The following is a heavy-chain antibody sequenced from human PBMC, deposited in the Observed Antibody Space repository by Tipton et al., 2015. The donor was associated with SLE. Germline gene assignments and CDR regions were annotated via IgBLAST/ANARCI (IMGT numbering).Heavy chain of an antibody. V-gene: IGHV4-59*11. CDR3: AGAWQGYCSGGTCYVLDY. CDR1: GGSICSHY. D-gene: IGHD2-15*01. Sequence: TLSLTCTVSGGSICSHYWSWFRQPPGKGREWIGYISNSETTNYNPSLKSRVTISVDTSKKQFSLKLRSVNAADTAVYYCAGAWQGYCSGGTCYVLDYWGQGTLVTVSS. J-gene: IGHJ4*02. CDR2: ISNSETT.